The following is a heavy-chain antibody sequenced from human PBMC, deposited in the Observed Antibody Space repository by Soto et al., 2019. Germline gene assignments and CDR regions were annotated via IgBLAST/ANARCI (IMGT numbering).Heavy chain of an antibody. D-gene: IGHD3-10*01. CDR1: GGSINSGGYS. CDR2: IYHGGNS. J-gene: IGHJ5*02. Sequence: QLQLQESGSGLVKPSQTLSLTCAVSGGSINSGGYSWSWIRQPPGKVLEWIGYIYHGGNSYYNPSLKSRVIISVDRSKNQFSLRLNSVTAADTAVYYFARAMVRGPFNWFAHWGLGTLGTVAS. CDR3: ARAMVRGPFNWFAH. V-gene: IGHV4-30-2*01.